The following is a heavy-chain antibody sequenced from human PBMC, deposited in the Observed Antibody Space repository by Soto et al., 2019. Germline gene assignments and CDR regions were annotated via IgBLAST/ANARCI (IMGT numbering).Heavy chain of an antibody. J-gene: IGHJ4*02. Sequence: SCSNYAVTWVRQAPGKGLEWVSTISGSGGSTYYADSVKGRFTISRDNSKNTLYLQMNSLRAEDTAVYYCAKDQGSSWYEIDYWGQGTLVTVS. D-gene: IGHD6-13*01. CDR3: AKDQGSSWYEIDY. V-gene: IGHV3-23*01. CDR2: ISGSGGST. CDR1: SCSNYA.